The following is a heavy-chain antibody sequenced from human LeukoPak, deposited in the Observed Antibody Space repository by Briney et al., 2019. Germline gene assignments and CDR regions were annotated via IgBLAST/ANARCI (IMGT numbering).Heavy chain of an antibody. CDR2: IKQDGSEK. J-gene: IGHJ4*02. Sequence: PGGSLRLSCAASGFTFSSYWMSWVRQAPGKGLEWVANIKQDGSEKYYVDSVKGRFTISRDNAKNSLYLQMNSLRAEDTAVYYCARGDYGDYGHFTYFDYWGQGTLVTVSS. CDR1: GFTFSSYW. V-gene: IGHV3-7*03. CDR3: ARGDYGDYGHFTYFDY. D-gene: IGHD4-17*01.